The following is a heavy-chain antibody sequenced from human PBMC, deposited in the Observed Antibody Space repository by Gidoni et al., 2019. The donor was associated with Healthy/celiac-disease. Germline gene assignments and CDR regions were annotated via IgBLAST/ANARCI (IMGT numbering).Heavy chain of an antibody. D-gene: IGHD1-26*01. CDR3: AKLSVVGNFDY. J-gene: IGHJ4*02. CDR2: ISGSGGST. CDR1: GFTFSSYA. Sequence: EVQLLESGGGLVQPGGCLRLSCAASGFTFSSYAMSWVRHAPGKGLEWVSAISGSGGSTYYADAVKGRFTISRDNSKNTLYLQMNSLRAEDTAVYYCAKLSVVGNFDYWGQGTLVTVSS. V-gene: IGHV3-23*01.